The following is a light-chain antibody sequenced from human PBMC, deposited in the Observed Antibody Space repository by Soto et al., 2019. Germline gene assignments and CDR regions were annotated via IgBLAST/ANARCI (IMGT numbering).Light chain of an antibody. J-gene: IGLJ1*01. CDR2: DVS. V-gene: IGLV2-14*01. Sequence: QSALTQPASVSGSPGQSITISCTGTSSDVGGYNYVSWYQQHPGKAPKLMIYDVSNRPSGGSNRFSGSKSGNTASLTISGLQAEDEADYYCSSYTSSSPLGVFGPGIKVTVL. CDR1: SSDVGGYNY. CDR3: SSYTSSSPLGV.